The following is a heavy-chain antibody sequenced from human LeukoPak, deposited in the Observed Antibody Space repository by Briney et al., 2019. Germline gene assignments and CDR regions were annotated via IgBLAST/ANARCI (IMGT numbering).Heavy chain of an antibody. CDR1: GGTFSSYT. CDR3: ARGGYYDSSSYLGAFDI. V-gene: IGHV1-69*02. J-gene: IGHJ3*02. D-gene: IGHD3-22*01. CDR2: IIPILGIA. Sequence: SVKVSCKASGGTFSSYTISWVRQAPGQGLEWMGRIIPILGIANYAQKFQGRVTITADKSTNTAYMELNSLRSKDTAVYYCARGGYYDSSSYLGAFDIWGQGTMVTVSS.